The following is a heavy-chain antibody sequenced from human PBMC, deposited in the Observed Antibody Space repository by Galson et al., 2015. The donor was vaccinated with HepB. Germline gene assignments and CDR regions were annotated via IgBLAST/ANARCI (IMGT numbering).Heavy chain of an antibody. Sequence: SVKVSCKASGYTFTNYYIHWVRQAPGQGLEWMGIMNPSGGRTSYAQKFQGRVTMTRDTPTSTVYMELSSLRSEDTAVYYCATLTTAAPFDIWGQGTMVTVSS. J-gene: IGHJ3*02. V-gene: IGHV1-46*01. CDR2: MNPSGGRT. D-gene: IGHD4-17*01. CDR1: GYTFTNYY. CDR3: ATLTTAAPFDI.